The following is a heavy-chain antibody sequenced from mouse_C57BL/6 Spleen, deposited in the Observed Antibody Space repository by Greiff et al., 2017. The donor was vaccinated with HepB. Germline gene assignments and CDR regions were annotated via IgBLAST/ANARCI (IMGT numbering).Heavy chain of an antibody. J-gene: IGHJ1*03. Sequence: EVKVEESGGGLVQPGGSMKLSCAASGFTFSDAWMDWVRQSPEKGLEWVAEIRNKANNHATYYAESVKGRFTISRDDSKSSVYLQMNSLRAEDTGIYYCTRSDGYYEEGYFDVWGTGTTVTVSS. CDR3: TRSDGYYEEGYFDV. CDR2: IRNKANNHAT. V-gene: IGHV6-6*01. D-gene: IGHD2-3*01. CDR1: GFTFSDAW.